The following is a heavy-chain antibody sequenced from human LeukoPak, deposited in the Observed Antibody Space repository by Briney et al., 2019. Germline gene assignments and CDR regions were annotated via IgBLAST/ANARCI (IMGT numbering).Heavy chain of an antibody. Sequence: PGGSLRLSCAASGFTFSDYYMSWIRQAPGKGLEWVSYISSSGSTIYYADSVKGRFTISRDNAKNSLSLQMNSLRAEDTAVYYCASMYIAAAGKAESYYFDYWGQGTLVTVSS. J-gene: IGHJ4*02. CDR2: ISSSGSTI. V-gene: IGHV3-11*01. D-gene: IGHD6-13*01. CDR3: ASMYIAAAGKAESYYFDY. CDR1: GFTFSDYY.